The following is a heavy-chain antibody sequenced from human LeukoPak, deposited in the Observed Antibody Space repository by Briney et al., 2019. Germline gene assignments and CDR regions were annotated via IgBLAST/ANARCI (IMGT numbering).Heavy chain of an antibody. D-gene: IGHD3-9*01. Sequence: PSETLSLTCAVSGGSISSGGYSWSWIRQPPGKGLEWIGYIYYSGSTYYNPSLKSRVTISVDTSKNQFSLKLSSVTAADTAVYYCARGLRYFDRALDYWGQGTLVTVSS. J-gene: IGHJ4*02. CDR3: ARGLRYFDRALDY. V-gene: IGHV4-30-4*07. CDR2: IYYSGST. CDR1: GGSISSGGYS.